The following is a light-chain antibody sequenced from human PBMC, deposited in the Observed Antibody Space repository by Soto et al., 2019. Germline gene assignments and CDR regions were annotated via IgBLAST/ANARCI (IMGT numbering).Light chain of an antibody. CDR3: KHRSTWPRA. CDR2: DAS. V-gene: IGKV3-11*01. Sequence: EIVLTQSPATLSLSPGERATLSCRACQSVGIYLGWYQQRPGQAPRLLIYDASKRAAGIPARFSGSGSGTDFTLTINSLEPEDFAAYYCKHRSTWPRAFCQGTRLEIK. J-gene: IGKJ5*01. CDR1: QSVGIY.